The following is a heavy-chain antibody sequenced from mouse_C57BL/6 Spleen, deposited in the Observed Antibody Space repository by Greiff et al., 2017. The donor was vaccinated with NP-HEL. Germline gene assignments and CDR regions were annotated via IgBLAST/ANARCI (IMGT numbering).Heavy chain of an antibody. CDR2: IHPNSGST. Sequence: QVQLQQPGAELVKPGASVKLSCKASGYTFTSYWMHWVKQRPGQGLEWIGMIHPNSGSTNYNEKFKSKATLTVDKSSSTAYMQLSSLTSEDSAVYYCPLSMVTSYAMDYWGQGTSVTVSS. CDR1: GYTFTSYW. CDR3: PLSMVTSYAMDY. J-gene: IGHJ4*01. V-gene: IGHV1-64*01. D-gene: IGHD2-2*01.